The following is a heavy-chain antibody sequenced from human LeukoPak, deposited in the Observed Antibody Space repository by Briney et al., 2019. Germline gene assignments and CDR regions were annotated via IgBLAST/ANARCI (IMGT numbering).Heavy chain of an antibody. D-gene: IGHD5-18*01. CDR3: AKDYGYSQDY. CDR2: IGSDESNK. CDR1: GFTFTSYG. V-gene: IGHV3-30*02. Sequence: GGSLRLSCAASGFTFTSYGIHWVRQAPGKGLEWVAFIGSDESNKYYADSAKGRFTISRENSKNTLYLQMNSLRAEDTGVYYCAKDYGYSQDYWGQGALVTVSS. J-gene: IGHJ4*02.